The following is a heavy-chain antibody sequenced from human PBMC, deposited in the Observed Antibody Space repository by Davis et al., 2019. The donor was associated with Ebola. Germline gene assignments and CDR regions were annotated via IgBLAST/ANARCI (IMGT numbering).Heavy chain of an antibody. CDR3: AKCGSSNYYYYGMDV. V-gene: IGHV3-23*01. Sequence: PGGSLRLSCAASGFTFSSYAMSWVRQAPGKGLEWVSTFSGSGDRTYYADSVKGRFTISRDNSKNTLYLQMNSLRAEDTAVYYCAKCGSSNYYYYGMDVWGKGTTVTVSS. CDR1: GFTFSSYA. CDR2: FSGSGDRT. D-gene: IGHD6-6*01. J-gene: IGHJ6*04.